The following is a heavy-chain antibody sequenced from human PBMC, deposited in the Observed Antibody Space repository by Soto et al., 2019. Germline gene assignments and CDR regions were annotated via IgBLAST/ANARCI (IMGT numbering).Heavy chain of an antibody. V-gene: IGHV3-48*02. Sequence: GGSPGPSLATLGFTINRYNLKPGPPGPGKGLEWVSYISSSSSTIYYADSVKGRFTISRDNAKNSLYLQMNSLRDEDTAVYYCARESSSYNWFDPWGQGTLVTVSS. J-gene: IGHJ5*02. CDR1: GFTINRYN. D-gene: IGHD6-13*01. CDR3: ARESSSYNWFDP. CDR2: ISSSSSTI.